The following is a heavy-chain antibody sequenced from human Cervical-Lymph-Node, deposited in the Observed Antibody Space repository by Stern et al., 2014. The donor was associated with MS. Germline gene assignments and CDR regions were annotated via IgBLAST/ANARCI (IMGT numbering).Heavy chain of an antibody. V-gene: IGHV2-5*02. Sequence: QITLKESGPTLVKPTQTLTLTCTFSGFSLSTSGVGVGWIRQPPGKALEWLAIIYWDDDKRYSPSLKIRLTITKDTSKNQVVLTMTNMDPVDTATYYCAPTWLGGDFDSWGQGTLVTVSS. J-gene: IGHJ4*02. CDR3: APTWLGGDFDS. CDR1: GFSLSTSGVG. CDR2: IYWDDDK. D-gene: IGHD3-10*01.